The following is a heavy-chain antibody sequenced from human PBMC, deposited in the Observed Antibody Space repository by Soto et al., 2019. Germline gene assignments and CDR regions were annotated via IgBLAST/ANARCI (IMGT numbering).Heavy chain of an antibody. CDR2: IYKSGDT. Sequence: EVQLVESGGGLVQPGGALRLSCAASGFTVSSSYLYWVRQAPGKGLEWVSSIYKSGDTYYADSVKGRFTISRDNYKSTLFLQMNSLRAEATAVYYCARGTVGTNPNWLGPWGQGTLVTVSS. CDR3: ARGTVGTNPNWLGP. CDR1: GFTVSSSY. V-gene: IGHV3-66*01. J-gene: IGHJ5*02. D-gene: IGHD1-26*01.